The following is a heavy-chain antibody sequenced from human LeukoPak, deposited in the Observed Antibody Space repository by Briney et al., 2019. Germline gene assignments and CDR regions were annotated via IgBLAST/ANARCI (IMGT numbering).Heavy chain of an antibody. Sequence: SVKVSCRSSGGTFNTHIFNWVRQAPGQGLEWMGRITPVIGTTKYAQRFQARVTITADRSTSTAYLELSGLTYDDTAVYYCTRVTLRGSKYNWFDPWGQGTHVSVPS. CDR2: ITPVIGTT. CDR3: TRVTLRGSKYNWFDP. CDR1: GGTFNTHI. J-gene: IGHJ5*02. V-gene: IGHV1-69*08. D-gene: IGHD1-26*01.